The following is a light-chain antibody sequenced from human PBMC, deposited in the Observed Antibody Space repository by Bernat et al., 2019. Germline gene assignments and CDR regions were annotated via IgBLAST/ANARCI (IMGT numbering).Light chain of an antibody. CDR2: HDT. Sequence: SYVLTPPPSVSVAPGKTARITCGGNNIENKNVHWYQQKPSQAPVLVISHDTDRPSGIPDLLSGSNSGNPASLSIRRVEAGDEADYFCQVYDSSTYHYVFGTGTKVTVL. J-gene: IGLJ1*01. CDR3: QVYDSSTYHYV. CDR1: NIENKN. V-gene: IGLV3-21*04.